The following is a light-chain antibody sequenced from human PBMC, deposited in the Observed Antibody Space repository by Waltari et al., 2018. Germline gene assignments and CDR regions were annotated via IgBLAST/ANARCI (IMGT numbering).Light chain of an antibody. CDR2: MAS. J-gene: IGKJ2*01. V-gene: IGKV1-5*03. Sequence: CRAGQSSRNGLGWYQQIPGKAPKLLSYMASSLETGVPSRFRGSGSGTEFTLTISSLQPGDFATYYCQQYNTYPFTFGLGTKLESK. CDR1: QSSRNG. CDR3: QQYNTYPFT.